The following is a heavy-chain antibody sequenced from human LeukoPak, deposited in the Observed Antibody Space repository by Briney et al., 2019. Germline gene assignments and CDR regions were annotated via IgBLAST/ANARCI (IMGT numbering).Heavy chain of an antibody. CDR1: GFTLSTYS. Sequence: PGRSLRPSRAPSGFTLSTYSMDWVRQAPGKGLVWLSQINSDGGRTRYAASVKGRLTISRANAKNTVYLQMNSLRAEGTAMYYCARGRNGFFDYWGHGTLVTDSS. D-gene: IGHD5-24*01. CDR2: INSDGGRT. CDR3: ARGRNGFFDY. V-gene: IGHV3-74*01. J-gene: IGHJ4*01.